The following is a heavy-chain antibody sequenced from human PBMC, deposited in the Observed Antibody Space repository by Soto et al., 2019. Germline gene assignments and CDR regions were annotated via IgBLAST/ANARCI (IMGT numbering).Heavy chain of an antibody. CDR3: AKDYGSSRYFFDY. D-gene: IGHD6-19*01. J-gene: IGHJ4*02. V-gene: IGHV3-23*01. CDR2: ISGNGANT. CDR1: GFTFINYA. Sequence: EVQLLESGGGFVQPGGSLRLSCAASGFTFINYAMSWFRQVPGGGLEWVSTISGNGANTHYADSVKGRFSISRDNSKNTLYIQMNSLRAEDTAVYYCAKDYGSSRYFFDYWGQGALVTVSS.